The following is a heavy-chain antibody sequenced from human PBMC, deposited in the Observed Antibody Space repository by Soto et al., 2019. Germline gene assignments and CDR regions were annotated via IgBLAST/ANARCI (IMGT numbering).Heavy chain of an antibody. J-gene: IGHJ4*02. CDR2: ISWNSGNI. CDR1: GFTLDDYA. Sequence: EVQLEESGGALVQPGRSRRLSCAASGFTLDDYAMHWFRQVLGKGLEWVSSISWNSGNIGYADSVKGRFTTSRDNAKNSLYLQMNSLRPEDTALYYCVRSKGGYSYGTPFDYWGQGTLVTVSS. V-gene: IGHV3-9*01. CDR3: VRSKGGYSYGTPFDY. D-gene: IGHD5-18*01.